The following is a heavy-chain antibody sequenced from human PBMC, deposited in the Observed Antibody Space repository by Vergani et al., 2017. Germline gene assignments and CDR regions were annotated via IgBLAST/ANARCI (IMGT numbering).Heavy chain of an antibody. CDR1: GGSFSGYY. V-gene: IGHV4-34*01. CDR2: INHSGST. CDR3: ARSRPYCTSGSCPAI. Sequence: QVQLQQWGAGLLKPSETLSLTCAVYGGSFSGYYWSWIRQPPGKGLEWIGEINHSGSTNYNPSLKSRVTISVDTSKNQFSLKLSSVTAADTAVYYWARSRPYCTSGSCPAIWGQGTLVTVSS. D-gene: IGHD2-15*01. J-gene: IGHJ4*02.